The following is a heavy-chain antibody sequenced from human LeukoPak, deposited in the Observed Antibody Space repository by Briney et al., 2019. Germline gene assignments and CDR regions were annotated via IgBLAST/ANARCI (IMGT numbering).Heavy chain of an antibody. V-gene: IGHV3-7*01. Sequence: GGSLTLSFAASGFIFREYWMSWVRQAPGKGLQWVAHIKEDGSEKYYLDSVKGRFTIARDDAKNSLYLQMHSLRDEDTALYYCVRAGWELDYWGQGTPVTVSS. J-gene: IGHJ4*02. CDR3: VRAGWELDY. D-gene: IGHD4-23*01. CDR1: GFIFREYW. CDR2: IKEDGSEK.